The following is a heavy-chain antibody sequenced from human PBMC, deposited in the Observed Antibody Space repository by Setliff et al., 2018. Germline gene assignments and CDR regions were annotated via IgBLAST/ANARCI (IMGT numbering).Heavy chain of an antibody. D-gene: IGHD2-8*02. CDR2: INPGGGSA. CDR3: ARMSTSGPHYDY. CDR1: GYSLTRYY. V-gene: IGHV1-46*01. Sequence: GASVKVSCKASGYSLTRYYMHWVRQAPGQGLEWMGIINPGGGSASYAEKFQGRVTMTRDTSTSTFYMEVNILRSDDTAVYYCARMSTSGPHYDYWGQGTLVTVSS. J-gene: IGHJ4*02.